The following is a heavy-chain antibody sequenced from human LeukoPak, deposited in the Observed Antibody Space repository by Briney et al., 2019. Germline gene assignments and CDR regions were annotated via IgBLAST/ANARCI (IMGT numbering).Heavy chain of an antibody. D-gene: IGHD2-8*01. CDR3: ASHCTNGVCYTLPEGGMDV. Sequence: GRSLRLPCAASGFTFSSYAMHWVRQAPGKGLEWVAVISYDGSNKYYADSAKGRFTISGDNSKNTLYLQMNSLRAEDTAVYYCASHCTNGVCYTLPEGGMDVWGQGTTVTVSS. J-gene: IGHJ6*02. CDR1: GFTFSSYA. V-gene: IGHV3-30-3*01. CDR2: ISYDGSNK.